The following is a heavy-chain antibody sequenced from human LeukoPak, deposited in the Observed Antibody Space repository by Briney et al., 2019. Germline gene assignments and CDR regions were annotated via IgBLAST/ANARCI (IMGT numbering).Heavy chain of an antibody. CDR1: GFTVSSNY. V-gene: IGHV3-30*02. D-gene: IGHD1-26*01. Sequence: GGSLRLPCAASGFTVSSNYMSWVRQASGKGLEWVAFIRYDGTNKYYADSVKGRFTISRDNSKSTLYLQVNSLRTEDTAVYYCAKDRTEWELFNWGQGTLVTVSS. J-gene: IGHJ4*02. CDR2: IRYDGTNK. CDR3: AKDRTEWELFN.